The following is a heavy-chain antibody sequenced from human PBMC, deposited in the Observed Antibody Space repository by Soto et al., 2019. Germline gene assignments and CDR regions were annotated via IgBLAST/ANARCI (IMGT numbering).Heavy chain of an antibody. CDR3: ARVGRCFDWLFPPDY. CDR2: ISYDGSNK. V-gene: IGHV3-30-3*01. Sequence: QVQLVESGGGVVQPGRSLRLSCAASGFTFSSYAMHWVRQAPGKGLEWVAVISYDGSNKYYADSVKGRFTISRDNSKNTLYLQMNSLRAEDTAVYYCARVGRCFDWLFPPDYWGQGTLVTVSS. J-gene: IGHJ4*02. D-gene: IGHD3-9*01. CDR1: GFTFSSYA.